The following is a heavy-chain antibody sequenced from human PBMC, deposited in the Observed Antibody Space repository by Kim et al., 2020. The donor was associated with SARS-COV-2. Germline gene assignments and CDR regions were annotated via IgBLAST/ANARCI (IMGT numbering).Heavy chain of an antibody. Sequence: SETLSLTCTVSGGSISSSSYYWGWIRQPPGKGLEWIGSIYYSGSTYYNPSLKSRVTISVDTSKNQFSLKLSAVPAADTAVYYCARHGAAAAQNWIDPWGQGTLVTVSS. V-gene: IGHV4-39*01. J-gene: IGHJ5*02. D-gene: IGHD6-13*01. CDR2: IYYSGST. CDR3: ARHGAAAAQNWIDP. CDR1: GGSISSSSYY.